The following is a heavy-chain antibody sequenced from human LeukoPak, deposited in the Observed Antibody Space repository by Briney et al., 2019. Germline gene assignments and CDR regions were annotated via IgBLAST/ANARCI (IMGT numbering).Heavy chain of an antibody. CDR1: GFTFSICS. D-gene: IGHD5/OR15-5a*01. V-gene: IGHV3-48*04. CDR3: SRDRAGVSGLFDY. CDR2: ISSSSSSI. J-gene: IGHJ4*02. Sequence: GGSLRLSCAASGFTFSICSMNWVRQAPGKGLEWVSYISSSSSSIYYADSVKGRFTISRDNAKNSLYLQMHSLRAEDTAVYFCSRDRAGVSGLFDYWGQGALVTVSS.